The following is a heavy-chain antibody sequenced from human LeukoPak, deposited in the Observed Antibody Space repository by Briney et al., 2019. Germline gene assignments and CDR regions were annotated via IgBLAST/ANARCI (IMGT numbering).Heavy chain of an antibody. CDR3: ARAGDYGSGSYYSHFDY. CDR2: INHSGST. Sequence: KASETLSLTCAVYGGSFSGYYCSWIRQPPGKGLEWIGEINHSGSTNYNPSLKSRVTISVDTSKNQFSLKLSSVTAADTAVYYCARAGDYGSGSYYSHFDYWGQGTLVTVSS. D-gene: IGHD3-10*01. J-gene: IGHJ4*02. V-gene: IGHV4-34*01. CDR1: GGSFSGYY.